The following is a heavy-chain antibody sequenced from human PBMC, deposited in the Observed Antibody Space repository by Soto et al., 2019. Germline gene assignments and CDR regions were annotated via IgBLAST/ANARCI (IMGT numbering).Heavy chain of an antibody. CDR3: ARIAVAGTGVDY. D-gene: IGHD6-19*01. CDR1: GGTFSSYA. CDR2: IIPIFGTA. Sequence: SAKVSCKESGGTFSSYAIIWVRQAPGQGLEWMGGIIPIFGTANYAQKFQGRVTITADESTSTAYMELSSLRSEDTAVYYCARIAVAGTGVDYWGQGTLVTVSS. J-gene: IGHJ4*02. V-gene: IGHV1-69*13.